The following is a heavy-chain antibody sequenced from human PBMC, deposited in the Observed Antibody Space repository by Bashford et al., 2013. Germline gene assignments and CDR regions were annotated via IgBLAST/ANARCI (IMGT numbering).Heavy chain of an antibody. CDR2: IYYSGST. D-gene: IGHD4-17*01. CDR1: GGSISSYY. Sequence: SETLSLTCTVSGGSISSYYWSWIRQPPGKGLEWIGYIYYSGSTNYNPSLKSRVTISVDTSKNQFSLKLSSVTAADTAVYYCARLGHGYGDLPSRYYFDYWGQGTLVTVSS. CDR3: ARLGHGYGDLPSRYYFDY. J-gene: IGHJ4*02. V-gene: IGHV4-59*08.